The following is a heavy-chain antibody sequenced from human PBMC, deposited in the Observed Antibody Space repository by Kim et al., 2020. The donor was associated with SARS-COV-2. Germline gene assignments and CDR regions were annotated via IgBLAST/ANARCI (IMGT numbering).Heavy chain of an antibody. V-gene: IGHV3-72*01. CDR2: TKNKAYSYTT. J-gene: IGHJ4*02. CDR1: GFTFSDLF. Sequence: GGSLRLSCAASGFTFSDLFIDWVRQAPGKGLEWVGRTKNKAYSYTTEYAASVKGRFTISRDDSKNSLYLQMNSLKIEDTAVYFCASIRGVMGYWGQGTLVTVPS. CDR3: ASIRGVMGY. D-gene: IGHD3-10*01.